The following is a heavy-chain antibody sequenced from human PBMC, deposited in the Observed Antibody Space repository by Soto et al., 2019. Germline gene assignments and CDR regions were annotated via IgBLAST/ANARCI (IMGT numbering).Heavy chain of an antibody. D-gene: IGHD3-22*01. CDR2: IYWDDDK. V-gene: IGHV2-5*02. CDR1: GFSLRTNGVG. J-gene: IGHJ4*02. CDR3: VHSAHDGSGYWYFFDY. Sequence: QITLKESGPTLVKPTQTLTLTCTFSGFSLRTNGVGVGWIRQPPGKALEWLALIYWDDDKRYSPSLKSRLTTTKDTSKHQVVLTMSNMGPVDTATYYCVHSAHDGSGYWYFFDYWGQGTLVTVSS.